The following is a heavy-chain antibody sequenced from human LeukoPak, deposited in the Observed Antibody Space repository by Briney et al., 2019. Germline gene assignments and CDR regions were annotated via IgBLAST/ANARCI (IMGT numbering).Heavy chain of an antibody. J-gene: IGHJ4*02. CDR1: GGSISSYY. Sequence: ASETLSLTCTVSGGSISSYYWSWIRQPPGKGLGWIGNIYTSGSTNYNPSLKSRVTISVDTSKNQFSLKLSSVTAADTAVYYCARMTPYYYDSSGYYPVFDYWGQGTLVTVSS. CDR3: ARMTPYYYDSSGYYPVFDY. D-gene: IGHD3-22*01. CDR2: IYTSGST. V-gene: IGHV4-4*09.